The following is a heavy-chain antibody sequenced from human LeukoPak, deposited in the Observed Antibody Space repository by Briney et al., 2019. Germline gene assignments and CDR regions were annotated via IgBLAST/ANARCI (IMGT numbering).Heavy chain of an antibody. CDR1: GFTFSSYW. D-gene: IGHD6-6*01. J-gene: IGHJ5*02. CDR3: ARDIGLRKAAPPGWFDP. Sequence: PGGSLRLSCAASGFTFSSYWMSWVRQAPGKGLEWVASIKQDGSEKYCVDSVKGRFTISRDDANNSPYLQMNSLRADDTAVYYCARDIGLRKAAPPGWFDPWGQGALVTVSS. V-gene: IGHV3-7*01. CDR2: IKQDGSEK.